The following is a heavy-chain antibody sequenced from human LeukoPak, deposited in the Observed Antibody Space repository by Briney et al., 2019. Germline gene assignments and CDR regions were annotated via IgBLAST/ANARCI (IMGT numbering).Heavy chain of an antibody. V-gene: IGHV3-23*01. CDR2: ISGSGGTT. Sequence: GGSLTLSCAASGFTFNSYAMTWVRQAPGKGLEWVSAISGSGGTTYYADSVKGRFTISRDNSKNTLYLQMDSLRAEDTAVYYCAKVLGRSGWQTDYWGQGTLVSVSS. D-gene: IGHD6-19*01. CDR1: GFTFNSYA. J-gene: IGHJ4*02. CDR3: AKVLGRSGWQTDY.